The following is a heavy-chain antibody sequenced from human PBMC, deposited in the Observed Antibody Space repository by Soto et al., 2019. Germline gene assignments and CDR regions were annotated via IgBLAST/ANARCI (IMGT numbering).Heavy chain of an antibody. CDR2: IYHSGIT. CDR3: ARGYYELLTGSYKENDYYGMDV. V-gene: IGHV4-4*02. Sequence: SETLSLTFADSGASSSRSNWWTWVCQPPGKELEWIGEIYHSGITNYNPSLKSRVTISVDKSKNQFSLKLASVTAADTAVFYCARGYYELLTGSYKENDYYGMDVWGQGTTVT. J-gene: IGHJ6*02. CDR1: GASSSRSNW. D-gene: IGHD3-9*01.